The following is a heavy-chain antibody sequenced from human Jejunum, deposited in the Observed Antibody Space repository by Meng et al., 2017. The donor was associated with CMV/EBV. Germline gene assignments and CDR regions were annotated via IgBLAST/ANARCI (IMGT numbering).Heavy chain of an antibody. Sequence: YSFTSYYVHWVRQAPGQGLEWMGIINPGGGSTSYAQNFRGRVTMTRDTSTSTVYMELRSLRSDDTAVYYCARDPHDFWSSYFFDPWGQGTLVTVSS. J-gene: IGHJ5*02. CDR3: ARDPHDFWSSYFFDP. CDR2: INPGGGST. D-gene: IGHD3-3*01. V-gene: IGHV1-46*01. CDR1: YSFTSYY.